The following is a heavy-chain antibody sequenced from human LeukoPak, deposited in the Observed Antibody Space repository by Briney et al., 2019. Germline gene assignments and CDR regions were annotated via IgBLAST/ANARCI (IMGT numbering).Heavy chain of an antibody. Sequence: ASVKVSCKASGGTFSSYAISWVRQAPGQGLEWMGRIIPILGIANYAQKFQGRVTITADKSTSTAYMELSSLRSEDTAVYYCARDRRDGSGSYGLIGWFDPWGQGTLVTVSS. V-gene: IGHV1-69*04. CDR3: ARDRRDGSGSYGLIGWFDP. J-gene: IGHJ5*02. CDR2: IIPILGIA. CDR1: GGTFSSYA. D-gene: IGHD3-10*01.